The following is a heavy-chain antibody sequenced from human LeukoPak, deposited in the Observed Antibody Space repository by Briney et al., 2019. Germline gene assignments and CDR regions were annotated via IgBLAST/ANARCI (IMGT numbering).Heavy chain of an antibody. V-gene: IGHV4-34*01. D-gene: IGHD6-6*01. CDR1: GGSFSGYY. J-gene: IGHJ4*02. Sequence: SETLSLTCAVYGGSFSGYYWSWIRQPPGKGLEWIGEINHSGSTNYNPSLKSRVTISVDTSKNQFSLRLSSVTAADTAVYYCAREGHSSSRGFDYWGQGTLVTVSS. CDR2: INHSGST. CDR3: AREGHSSSRGFDY.